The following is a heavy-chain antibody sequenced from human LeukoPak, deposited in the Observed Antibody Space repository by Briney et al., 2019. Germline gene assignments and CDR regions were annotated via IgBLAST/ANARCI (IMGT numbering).Heavy chain of an antibody. CDR1: GYNFATYW. D-gene: IGHD3-10*01. CDR2: IYPGDSNI. CDR3: ARSSYSYYNTPFDCFDP. V-gene: IGHV5-51*01. Sequence: GESLKISCKGSGYNFATYWIAWVRQMPGRGLEWMGTIYPGDSNIKYSPSFQGLVTISADKSISTAYLQWSSLKASDTAVYYCARSSYSYYNTPFDCFDPWGQGTLVTVSS. J-gene: IGHJ5*02.